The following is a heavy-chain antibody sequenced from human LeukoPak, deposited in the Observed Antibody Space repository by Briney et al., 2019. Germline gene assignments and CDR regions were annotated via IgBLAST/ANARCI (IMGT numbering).Heavy chain of an antibody. J-gene: IGHJ4*02. CDR1: GGSISSSSYY. CDR2: FSSGGSA. CDR3: ARTDYVGLTGFDD. D-gene: IGHD4-23*01. Sequence: SETLSLTCIVPGGSISSSSYYWAWIRQSPGKGLEWIGTFSSGGSAYYNPSLTSRVSISKDTSDNQFSLRLYSVTAADTAVYYCARTDYVGLTGFDDWGQGTLVTVSS. V-gene: IGHV4-39*07.